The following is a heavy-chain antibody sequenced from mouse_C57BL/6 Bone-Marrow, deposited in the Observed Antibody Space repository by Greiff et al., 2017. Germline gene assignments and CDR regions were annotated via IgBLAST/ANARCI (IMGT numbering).Heavy chain of an antibody. CDR2: INPSTGGT. Sequence: VQLQQSGPELVKPGASVKISCKASGYSFTGYYMNWVKQSPEKSLEWIGEINPSTGGTTYNQKFKAKATLTVDKSSSTAYMQLKSLTSEDSAVYYCARSYYSNLSMDYWGQGTPVTVSS. V-gene: IGHV1-42*01. D-gene: IGHD2-5*01. J-gene: IGHJ4*01. CDR1: GYSFTGYY. CDR3: ARSYYSNLSMDY.